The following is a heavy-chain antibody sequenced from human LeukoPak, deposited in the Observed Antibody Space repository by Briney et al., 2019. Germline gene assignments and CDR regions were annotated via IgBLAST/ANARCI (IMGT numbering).Heavy chain of an antibody. J-gene: IGHJ6*03. V-gene: IGHV4-4*07. CDR3: ARDIAGTGSYYMDV. CDR2: IYTSGST. CDR1: GGSISSYY. Sequence: SETLSLTCTVSGGSISSYYWSWIRQPAGKGLEWIGRIYTSGSTNYNPSLKSRVTMSVDTSKNQFSLKLSSVTAADTAVYYCARDIAGTGSYYMDVWGKGTTVTVSS. D-gene: IGHD3-10*01.